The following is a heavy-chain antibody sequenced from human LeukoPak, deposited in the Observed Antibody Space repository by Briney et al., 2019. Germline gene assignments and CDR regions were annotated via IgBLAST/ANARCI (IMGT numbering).Heavy chain of an antibody. Sequence: GGSLRLSCAASGFTFNDYNMRWIRQAPGKGLEWVSSISRSGSTKYYADSVKGRFTISRDNAKNSLFLQMNSLRAEDTAVYYCARVLRYCSGGNCYSGGLGYMDVWGKGTTVTISS. V-gene: IGHV3-11*01. J-gene: IGHJ6*03. D-gene: IGHD2-15*01. CDR3: ARVLRYCSGGNCYSGGLGYMDV. CDR1: GFTFNDYN. CDR2: ISRSGSTK.